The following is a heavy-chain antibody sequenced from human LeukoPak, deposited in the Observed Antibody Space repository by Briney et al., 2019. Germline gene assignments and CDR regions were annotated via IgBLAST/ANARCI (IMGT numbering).Heavy chain of an antibody. CDR1: GGTFSSYA. CDR2: IIPILGIA. CDR3: ARDSKVDYYGSGSYAFRLNYYYGMDV. Sequence: SVKVSCKASGGTFSSYAISWVRQAPGQGLEWMGRIIPILGIADYAQKFQGRVTITADKSTSTAYMELSSLRSEDTAVYYCARDSKVDYYGSGSYAFRLNYYYGMDVWGQGTTVTVSS. J-gene: IGHJ6*02. D-gene: IGHD3-10*01. V-gene: IGHV1-69*04.